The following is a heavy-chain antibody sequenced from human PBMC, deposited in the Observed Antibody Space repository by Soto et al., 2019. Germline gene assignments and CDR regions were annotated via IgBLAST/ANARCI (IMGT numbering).Heavy chain of an antibody. CDR3: ARDDYSSSWYEAFDI. D-gene: IGHD6-13*01. Sequence: ASVKVSCKASGYTFTSYGISWVRQAPGQGLEWMGWISAYNGNTNYAQKLQDRVTMTTDTSTSTAYMELRSLRSDDTAVYYCARDDYSSSWYEAFDIWGQGTMVTVSS. J-gene: IGHJ3*02. CDR2: ISAYNGNT. V-gene: IGHV1-18*01. CDR1: GYTFTSYG.